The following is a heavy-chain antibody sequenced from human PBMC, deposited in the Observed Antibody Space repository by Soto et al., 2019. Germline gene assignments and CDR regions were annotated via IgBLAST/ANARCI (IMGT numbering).Heavy chain of an antibody. V-gene: IGHV1-18*01. CDR3: ARSFIRGITMIVVALGY. CDR1: GYNFTSYG. D-gene: IGHD3-22*01. J-gene: IGHJ4*02. Sequence: ASVKVSCKASGYNFTSYGISWVRQAPGQGLEWMGWISAYNGNTNYAQKLQGRVTMTTDKSTSTAYMELRSLRSDDTAVYYCARSFIRGITMIVVALGYWGQGTLVTVSS. CDR2: ISAYNGNT.